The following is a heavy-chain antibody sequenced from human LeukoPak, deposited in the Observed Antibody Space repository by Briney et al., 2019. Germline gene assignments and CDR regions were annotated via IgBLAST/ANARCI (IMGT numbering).Heavy chain of an antibody. CDR1: GFTFSTYW. V-gene: IGHV3-74*01. J-gene: IGHJ4*02. CDR2: INTDASST. CDR3: GGSTSSGSLGY. D-gene: IGHD6-19*01. Sequence: GESLRLSCAASGFTFSTYWMHWVRQAPGKGLVWVSRINTDASSTFYADSVKGRFTISRDNAKNTLYLQMNSLRAEDTAVYFCGGSTSSGSLGYWGQGTLVSVSS.